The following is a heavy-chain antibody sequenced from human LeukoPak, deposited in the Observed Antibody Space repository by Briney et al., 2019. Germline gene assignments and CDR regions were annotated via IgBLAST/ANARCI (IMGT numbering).Heavy chain of an antibody. CDR2: IYYSVST. CDR1: GGSISSSSYY. D-gene: IGHD3-3*01. J-gene: IGHJ5*02. Sequence: PSETLSLTCTVSGGSISSSSYYWGWIRQPPGKGLEWIGRIYYSVSTYYNPSLKSRVTISVDTSKNQFSLKLSSVTAADTAVYYCARTFYDFWSGYLNWFDPWGRGTLVTVSS. V-gene: IGHV4-39*01. CDR3: ARTFYDFWSGYLNWFDP.